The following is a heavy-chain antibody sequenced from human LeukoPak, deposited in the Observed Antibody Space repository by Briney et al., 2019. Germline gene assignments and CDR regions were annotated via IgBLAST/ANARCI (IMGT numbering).Heavy chain of an antibody. J-gene: IGHJ4*02. V-gene: IGHV4-39*07. CDR3: ARGGLIPYYFDY. Sequence: SETLSLTCTVSGDSISNSNYYWGWVRQPPGKGLEWIGSIYYSGGTYYNPSLKSRVTISVDTSKNQFSLKLSSVTAADTAVYYCARGGLIPYYFDYWGQGTLVTVSS. CDR1: GDSISNSNYY. CDR2: IYYSGGT.